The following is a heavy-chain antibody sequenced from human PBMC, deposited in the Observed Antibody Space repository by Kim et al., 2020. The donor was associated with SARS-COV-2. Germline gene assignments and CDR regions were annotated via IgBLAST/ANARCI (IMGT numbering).Heavy chain of an antibody. V-gene: IGHV3-11*06. Sequence: KGRITISRDNAKNSLYLQMNSLRAEDTAVYYCTRDLGLEDFSTGVTYYFNLWGQGTLVTVSS. CDR3: TRDLGLEDFSTGVTYYFNL. J-gene: IGHJ4*02. D-gene: IGHD3-9*01.